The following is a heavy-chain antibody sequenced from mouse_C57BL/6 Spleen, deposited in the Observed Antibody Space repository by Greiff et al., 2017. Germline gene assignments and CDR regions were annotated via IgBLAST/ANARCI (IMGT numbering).Heavy chain of an antibody. CDR1: GYTFTSYG. V-gene: IGHV1-81*01. J-gene: IGHJ2*01. Sequence: QVQLKQSGAELARPGASVKLSCKASGYTFTSYGISWVKQRTGQGLEWIGEIYPRSGNTYYNEKFKGKATLTADKSSSTAYMELRSLTSEDSAVYFCARYYSTLYYFDYWGQGTTLTVSS. CDR2: IYPRSGNT. D-gene: IGHD2-5*01. CDR3: ARYYSTLYYFDY.